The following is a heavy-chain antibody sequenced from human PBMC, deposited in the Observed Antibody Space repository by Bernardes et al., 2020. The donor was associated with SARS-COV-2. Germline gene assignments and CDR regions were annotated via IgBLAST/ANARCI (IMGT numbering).Heavy chain of an antibody. CDR2: IYYSGST. CDR1: GGSVSSGSYY. D-gene: IGHD6-6*01. V-gene: IGHV4-61*01. J-gene: IGHJ6*02. CDR3: ARDLQLSRPKNYYYGMDV. Sequence: SETLSLTCTVSGGSVSSGSYYWSWIRQPPGKGLEWIGYIYYSGSTNYNPSLKSRVTISIDTSKNQFSLKLSSVTAADTAVYYCARDLQLSRPKNYYYGMDVWGQGTTVTVSS.